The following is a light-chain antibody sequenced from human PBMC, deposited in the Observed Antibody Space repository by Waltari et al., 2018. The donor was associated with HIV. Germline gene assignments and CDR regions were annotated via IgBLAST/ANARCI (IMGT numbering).Light chain of an antibody. CDR3: QQYDSYPWT. J-gene: IGKJ1*01. V-gene: IGKV1-5*03. Sequence: DIQMTQSPSTLSASVGDRVTLTCRASQSISAWLAWYQQNPGQAPKLLIYKASTLQRGVPSRFSGSGSGTEFTLTISSLQPDDFATYYCQQYDSYPWTFGHRTKVEI. CDR2: KAS. CDR1: QSISAW.